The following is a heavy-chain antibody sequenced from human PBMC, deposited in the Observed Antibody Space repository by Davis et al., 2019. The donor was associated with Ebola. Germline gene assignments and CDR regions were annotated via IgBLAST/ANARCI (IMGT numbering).Heavy chain of an antibody. CDR3: ARATGHYYYYGMDV. D-gene: IGHD1-14*01. CDR2: ISYDGSNK. Sequence: GGSLRLSCAASGFTFSSYAMHWVRQAPGKGLEWVAVISYDGSNKYCADSVKGRFTISRDNSKNTLYLQMNSLRAEDTAVYYCARATGHYYYYGMDVWGQGTTVTVSS. J-gene: IGHJ6*02. CDR1: GFTFSSYA. V-gene: IGHV3-30-3*01.